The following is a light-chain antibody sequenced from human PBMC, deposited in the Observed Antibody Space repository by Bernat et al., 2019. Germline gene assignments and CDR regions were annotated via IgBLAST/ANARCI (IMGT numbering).Light chain of an antibody. CDR3: QQYDNWPRT. Sequence: IVMTQSPGTLSVSPGERATLSCRASQSVSSNLAWYQQKPVQAPRLLIYDASTRATGVPARFSGSGSGTEFTLTISSLQSEDFAVYCCQQYDNWPRTFGQGTKVEIK. CDR1: QSVSSN. CDR2: DAS. J-gene: IGKJ1*01. V-gene: IGKV3-15*01.